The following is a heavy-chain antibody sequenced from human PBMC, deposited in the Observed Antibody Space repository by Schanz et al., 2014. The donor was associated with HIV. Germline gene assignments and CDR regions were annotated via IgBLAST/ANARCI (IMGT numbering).Heavy chain of an antibody. J-gene: IGHJ4*02. D-gene: IGHD5-12*01. CDR1: GYTFTSYG. V-gene: IGHV1-18*01. CDR3: ARGAAEMATMTPWRY. CDR2: ISAYNGNT. Sequence: QVQLVQSGAEVKKPGASVKVSCKASGYTFTSYGINWVRQAPGRGLEWMGWISAYNGNTNYAQKLQGRVTMTTDTSTSTAYMDLRSLRSDDTAVYYCARGAAEMATMTPWRYWGQGTLVTVSS.